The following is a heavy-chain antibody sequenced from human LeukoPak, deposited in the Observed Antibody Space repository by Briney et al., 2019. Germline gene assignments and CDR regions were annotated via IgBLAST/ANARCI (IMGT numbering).Heavy chain of an antibody. D-gene: IGHD2-21*02. J-gene: IGHJ3*01. CDR2: MSYDEGTK. CDR3: ARGGAYCRGDCPLDAFDP. Sequence: GGSLRLSCAASGFTFSTYAMHWVRQAPGKGLEWVAHMSYDEGTKYYTDSVKGRFTISRDNSKNTLYLQMNSLRAEDTAFYYCARGGAYCRGDCPLDAFDPWGQGTMVTVSS. V-gene: IGHV3-30-3*01. CDR1: GFTFSTYA.